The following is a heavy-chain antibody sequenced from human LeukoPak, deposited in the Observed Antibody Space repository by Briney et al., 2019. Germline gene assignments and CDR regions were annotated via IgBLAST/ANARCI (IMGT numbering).Heavy chain of an antibody. Sequence: SETLSLTCTVSGGSISSGGYYWRWIRQHPGKGLEWIGYIYYSGSTYYNPSLKSRVTISVDTSKNQFSLKLSSVTAADTAVYYCARALGGSQYDYWGQGTLVTVSS. V-gene: IGHV4-31*03. CDR3: ARALGGSQYDY. CDR1: GGSISSGGYY. CDR2: IYYSGST. D-gene: IGHD2-15*01. J-gene: IGHJ4*02.